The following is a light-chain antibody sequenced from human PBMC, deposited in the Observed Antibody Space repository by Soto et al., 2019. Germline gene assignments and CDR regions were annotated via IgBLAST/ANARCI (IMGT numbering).Light chain of an antibody. CDR1: QSISSY. CDR3: QHYGGMWT. J-gene: IGKJ5*01. CDR2: AAS. Sequence: DIQMTQSPSSLSASVGDRVTITCRASQSISSYLNWYQQKPGKAPKLLIYAASSLQSGVPSRFSGSGSGTDFTLTISSLQPDDFATYWCQHYGGMWTFGQGTRLEIK. V-gene: IGKV1-39*01.